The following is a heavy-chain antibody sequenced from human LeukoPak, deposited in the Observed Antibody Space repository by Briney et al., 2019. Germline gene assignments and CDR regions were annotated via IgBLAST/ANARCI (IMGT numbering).Heavy chain of an antibody. CDR3: AREGYPESSNYVNAFDI. D-gene: IGHD4-11*01. V-gene: IGHV4-59*01. CDR1: GGSISSYY. CDR2: IYYSGST. Sequence: SETLSLTCTVSGGSISSYYWSWIRQPPGKGLEWIGYIYYSGSTNYNPSLKSRVTISVDTSKNQFSLKLSSVTAADTAVYYCAREGYPESSNYVNAFDIWGQGTMVTVSS. J-gene: IGHJ3*02.